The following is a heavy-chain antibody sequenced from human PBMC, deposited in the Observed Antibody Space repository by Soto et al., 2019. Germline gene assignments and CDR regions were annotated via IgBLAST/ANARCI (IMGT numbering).Heavy chain of an antibody. J-gene: IGHJ6*02. CDR2: ISYDGSNK. V-gene: IGHV3-30*18. Sequence: QVQLVESGGGVVQPGRSLRLSCAASGFTFSSYGMHWVRQAPGKGLEWVAVISYDGSNKYYADSVKGRFTISRDNSKNKLYLQMNSLRAEDTAVYYCAKDSPRSSVSMDVWGQGTTVTVSS. CDR1: GFTFSSYG. CDR3: AKDSPRSSVSMDV. D-gene: IGHD6-13*01.